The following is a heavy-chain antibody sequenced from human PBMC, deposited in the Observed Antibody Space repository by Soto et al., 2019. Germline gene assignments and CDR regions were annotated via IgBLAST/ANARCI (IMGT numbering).Heavy chain of an antibody. CDR1: GGSISSGDYY. J-gene: IGHJ5*02. Sequence: SETLSLTCTVSGGSISSGDYYWSWIRQPPGKGLEWIGYIYYSGSTYYNPSLKSRVTISVDTSKNTLYLQMNSLRAEDTAVYYCARDLEVAVAGAWGQGTLVTVSS. CDR3: ARDLEVAVAGA. CDR2: IYYSGST. D-gene: IGHD6-19*01. V-gene: IGHV4-30-4*02.